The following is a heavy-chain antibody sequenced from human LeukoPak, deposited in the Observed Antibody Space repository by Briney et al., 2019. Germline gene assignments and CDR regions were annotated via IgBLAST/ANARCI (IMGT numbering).Heavy chain of an antibody. V-gene: IGHV3-15*01. CDR1: GFSFNNAY. CDR2: IRSIIDGETI. CDR3: TTAGISGTRWYYNGMDV. Sequence: PGGSLRLSCGASGFSFNNAYMSWVRQAPGKGPEWVGLIRSIIDGETIDYAAPVKDRFVISRDDSKNTVYLQMTSLKIEDTAVYYCTTAGISGTRWYYNGMDVWGQGTTVTVSS. D-gene: IGHD1-20*01. J-gene: IGHJ6*02.